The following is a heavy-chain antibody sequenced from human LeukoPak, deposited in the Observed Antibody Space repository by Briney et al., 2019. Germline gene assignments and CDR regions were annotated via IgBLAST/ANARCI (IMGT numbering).Heavy chain of an antibody. D-gene: IGHD5-24*01. CDR3: ARAWDGYNRYYYYYMDV. CDR1: GYTY. J-gene: IGHJ6*03. CDR2: INPSGGGT. Sequence: GASVKVSCKASGYTYMHWVRQAPGQGLEWMGIINPSGGGTNYAQKFQGRVTMTRDMSTSTVYMELSSLRSEDTAVYYCARAWDGYNRYYYYYMDVWGKGTTVTISS. V-gene: IGHV1-46*01.